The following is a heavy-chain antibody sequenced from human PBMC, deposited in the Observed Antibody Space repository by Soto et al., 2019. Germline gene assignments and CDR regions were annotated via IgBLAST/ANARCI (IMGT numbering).Heavy chain of an antibody. J-gene: IGHJ4*02. CDR1: GFTFSNYG. D-gene: IGHD6-6*01. CDR2: MSNGGRKT. V-gene: IGHV3-30*18. CDR3: AKGGGSSYDYYFDY. Sequence: GGSLRLSCAASGFTFSNYGLHWVRQAPGKGLEWVAVMSNGGRKTYYADSVQGRFTISRDNSKNTLSLQMNSLRTEDTAVYYCAKGGGSSYDYYFDYWGQGTLVTVSS.